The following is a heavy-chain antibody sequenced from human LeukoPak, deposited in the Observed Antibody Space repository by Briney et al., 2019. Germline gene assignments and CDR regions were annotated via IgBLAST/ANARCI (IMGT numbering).Heavy chain of an antibody. V-gene: IGHV4-59*01. CDR1: GGSISSYY. CDR2: IYYSGST. D-gene: IGHD5-12*01. Sequence: PSETLSLTCTVSGGSISSYYWSWIRQPPWKGLEWIGYIYYSGSTNYNPSLKSRVTISVDTSKNQFSLKLSSVTAADTAVYYCARDSGYSGYDHFDYWGQGTLVTVSS. CDR3: ARDSGYSGYDHFDY. J-gene: IGHJ4*02.